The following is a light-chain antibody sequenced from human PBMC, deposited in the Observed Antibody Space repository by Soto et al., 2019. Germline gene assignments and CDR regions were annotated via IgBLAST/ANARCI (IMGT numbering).Light chain of an antibody. CDR1: KRLSTNY. Sequence: EIVLTQSPGTLSLSPWERAPLPCRLSKRLSTNYLAWFQQKPGQAPRLLIYGASSRATGIPDRFSGSGSGTDFTLTITRLEPEDFAVYYCQQYGDSPQTFGPGTKVDIK. V-gene: IGKV3-20*01. J-gene: IGKJ1*01. CDR3: QQYGDSPQT. CDR2: GAS.